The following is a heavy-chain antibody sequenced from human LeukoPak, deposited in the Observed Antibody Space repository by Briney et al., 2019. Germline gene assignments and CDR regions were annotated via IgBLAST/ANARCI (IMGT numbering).Heavy chain of an antibody. CDR3: ARESGMVNWTDAGWFDP. Sequence: SETLSLTCTVSGGSISSSSYYWGWIRQPPGKGLEWIGSIYYSGSTYYNPSLKSRVTISVDTSKNQFSLKLSSVTAADTAVYYCARESGMVNWTDAGWFDPWGQGTLVTVSS. J-gene: IGHJ5*02. CDR1: GGSISSSSYY. V-gene: IGHV4-39*07. D-gene: IGHD1-1*01. CDR2: IYYSGST.